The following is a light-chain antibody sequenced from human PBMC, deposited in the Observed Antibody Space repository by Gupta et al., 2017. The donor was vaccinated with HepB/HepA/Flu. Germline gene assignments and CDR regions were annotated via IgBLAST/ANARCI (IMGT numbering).Light chain of an antibody. V-gene: IGLV2-8*01. J-gene: IGLJ2*01. CDR2: EVT. CDR3: SSYAGSTIVV. Sequence: QSALTHPPSASGSPGQSVTISCTGTTSDIGSYTYVSWYQQHPGKAPKLLIYEVTKRPSGVPDRFSGSKSGITASLTVSGLQAEDEADYYCSSYAGSTIVVFGGGTKLTVL. CDR1: TSDIGSYTY.